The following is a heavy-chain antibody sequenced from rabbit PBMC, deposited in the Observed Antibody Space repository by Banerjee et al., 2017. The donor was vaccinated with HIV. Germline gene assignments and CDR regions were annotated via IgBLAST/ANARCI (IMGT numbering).Heavy chain of an antibody. CDR3: ARDAGYAGYSNDL. CDR1: GFSFSSNYW. V-gene: IGHV1S40*01. Sequence: QSLEESGGDLVKPGASLTLTCTASGFSFSSNYWLCWVRQAPGKGLEWIACIGAVSTYYATWAKGRFTISKTSSTTVTLQMTSLTAADTATYFCARDAGYAGYSNDLWGQGTLVTVS. D-gene: IGHD7-1*01. J-gene: IGHJ4*01. CDR2: IGAVST.